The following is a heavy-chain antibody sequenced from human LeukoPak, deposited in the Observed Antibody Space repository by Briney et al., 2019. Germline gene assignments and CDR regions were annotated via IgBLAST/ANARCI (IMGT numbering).Heavy chain of an antibody. CDR2: IIPIFGTA. CDR1: GGTFSSYA. V-gene: IGHV1-69*05. D-gene: IGHD3-22*01. Sequence: SVTVSCKASGGTFSSYAISWVRQAPGQGLEWMGGIIPIFGTANYAQKFQGRVTITTDESTSTAYMELSSLRSEDTAVYYCATTYYNYYDSSGYLSYWGQGTLVTVSS. CDR3: ATTYYNYYDSSGYLSY. J-gene: IGHJ4*02.